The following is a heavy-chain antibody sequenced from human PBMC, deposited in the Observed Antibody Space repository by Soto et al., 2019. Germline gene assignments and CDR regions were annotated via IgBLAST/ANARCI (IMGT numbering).Heavy chain of an antibody. J-gene: IGHJ6*03. D-gene: IGHD3-3*01. Sequence: GGYLRLSCAASGFTFSSYAMSWVRQAPGKGLEWVSAISGSGGSTYYADSVKGRFTISRDNSKNTLYLQMNSLRAEDTAVYYCAKVNAPTIFGVVINSPYYYYYYMDVWGKGTTVTVSS. CDR3: AKVNAPTIFGVVINSPYYYYYYMDV. CDR1: GFTFSSYA. V-gene: IGHV3-23*01. CDR2: ISGSGGST.